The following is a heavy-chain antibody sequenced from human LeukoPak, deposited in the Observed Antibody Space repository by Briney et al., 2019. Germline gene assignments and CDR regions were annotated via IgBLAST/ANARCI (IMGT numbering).Heavy chain of an antibody. J-gene: IGHJ4*02. D-gene: IGHD3-22*01. CDR2: ISGSGGST. CDR3: AKAEGDYSDSSGYYPY. Sequence: GGSLRLSCAASGFTFSSYAMSWVRQAPGKGLEWVSAISGSGGSTYYADSVKGRFTISRDNSKNTLYLQMNSLRAEDTAVYYCAKAEGDYSDSSGYYPYWGQGTLVTVSS. V-gene: IGHV3-23*01. CDR1: GFTFSSYA.